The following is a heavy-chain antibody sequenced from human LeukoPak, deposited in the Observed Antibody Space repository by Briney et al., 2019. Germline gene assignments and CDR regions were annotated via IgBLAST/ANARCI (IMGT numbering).Heavy chain of an antibody. D-gene: IGHD1-1*01. CDR1: GESFSDYY. V-gene: IGHV4-34*01. CDR2: ISHDGNT. J-gene: IGHJ4*02. CDR3: ARRRDWNDVLDS. Sequence: PSETLSLTCAVYGESFSDYYWSWIRQPPEKGLEWIGQISHDGNTNYNPSLKSRVTLSTDTSKNQFSLRLTSVTTADTAIYYCARRRDWNDVLDSWGQGTPVTVS.